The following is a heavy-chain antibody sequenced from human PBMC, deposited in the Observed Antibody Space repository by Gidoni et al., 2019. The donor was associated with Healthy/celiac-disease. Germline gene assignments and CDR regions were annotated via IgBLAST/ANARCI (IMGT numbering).Heavy chain of an antibody. CDR2: ISYDGSNK. V-gene: IGHV3-30-3*01. D-gene: IGHD6-13*01. Sequence: QVQLVESGGGVVQPGRSLRLSCAASGFTFSSYAMHWVRQAPGKGLEWVAVISYDGSNKYYADSVKGRFTISRDNSKNTLYLQMNSLRAEDTAVYYCARDQQRAIDYWGQGTLVTVSS. CDR3: ARDQQRAIDY. CDR1: GFTFSSYA. J-gene: IGHJ4*02.